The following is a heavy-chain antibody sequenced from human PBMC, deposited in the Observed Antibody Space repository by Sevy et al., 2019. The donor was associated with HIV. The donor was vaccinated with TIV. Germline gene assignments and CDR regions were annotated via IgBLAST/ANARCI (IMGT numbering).Heavy chain of an antibody. J-gene: IGHJ6*02. CDR3: AKGNMDV. CDR1: GFTFSSYG. Sequence: GGSLRLSCAASGFTFSSYGMHWVRQAPGKGLEWVAVISYDGSNKYYADSVKGRFTISRDNSKNTLYLQMNSLRAEDTAVYYCAKGNMDVWGQGTTVTVSS. CDR2: ISYDGSNK. V-gene: IGHV3-30*18.